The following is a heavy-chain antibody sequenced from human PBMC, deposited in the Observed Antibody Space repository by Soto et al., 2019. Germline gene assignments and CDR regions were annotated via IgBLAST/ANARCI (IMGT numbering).Heavy chain of an antibody. Sequence: GGSLRLSCAASGFTFSSYGMHWVRQAPGKGLEWVAVIWYDGSNKYYADSVKGRFTISRDNSKNTLYLQMNSLRAEDTAVYYCARDAARYYDILTGYYIPLDYWGQGTLVTVSS. CDR3: ARDAARYYDILTGYYIPLDY. J-gene: IGHJ4*02. CDR1: GFTFSSYG. V-gene: IGHV3-33*01. CDR2: IWYDGSNK. D-gene: IGHD3-9*01.